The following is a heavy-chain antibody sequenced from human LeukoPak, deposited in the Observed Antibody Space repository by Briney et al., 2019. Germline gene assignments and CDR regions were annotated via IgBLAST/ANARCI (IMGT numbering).Heavy chain of an antibody. Sequence: SETLSLTCSVSAGSISRYYWSWIRQPPGKGLEWIGYIYYSGTTDYSPSLKGRATMSLDTSKNQFSLSLRSVTAADTAVYYCARLDILVPRAVEWFDPWGQGTLVIVSS. CDR3: ARLDILVPRAVEWFDP. CDR2: IYYSGTT. V-gene: IGHV4-59*08. J-gene: IGHJ5*02. CDR1: AGSISRYY. D-gene: IGHD3-9*01.